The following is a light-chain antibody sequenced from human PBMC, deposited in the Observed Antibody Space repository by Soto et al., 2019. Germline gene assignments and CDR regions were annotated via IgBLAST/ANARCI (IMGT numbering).Light chain of an antibody. Sequence: QSALTQPRSVSGSPGQSVTISCTGTSSDVGGSNYVSWYQQHPGKAPKLMIYDVSKRPSGVPDRFSGSKSGNTASLTISGLQAEDEADYYCCSYAGSYTFVYVFGNGTKLTV. J-gene: IGLJ1*01. CDR2: DVS. CDR1: SSDVGGSNY. CDR3: CSYAGSYTFVYV. V-gene: IGLV2-11*01.